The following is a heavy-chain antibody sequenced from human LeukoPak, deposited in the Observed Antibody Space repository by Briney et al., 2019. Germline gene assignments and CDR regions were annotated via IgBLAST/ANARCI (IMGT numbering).Heavy chain of an antibody. CDR2: IIPIFGTA. CDR3: AKYVETVS. V-gene: IGHV1-69*05. Sequence: SVKVSCKASGGTFSSYAISWVRQAPGQGLEWMGGIIPIFGTANYAQKFQGRVTITTDESTSTAYMELSSLRAEDTAVYFCAKYVETVSWGQGTLVTVSS. CDR1: GGTFSSYA. J-gene: IGHJ4*02. D-gene: IGHD3-16*01.